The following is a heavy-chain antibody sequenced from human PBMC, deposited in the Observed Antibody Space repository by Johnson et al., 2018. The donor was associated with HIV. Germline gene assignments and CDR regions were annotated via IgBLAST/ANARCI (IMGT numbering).Heavy chain of an antibody. CDR2: INWNGGST. V-gene: IGHV3-20*04. CDR1: EFIFSSYG. CDR3: ARDRIRWFRELHDAFDI. J-gene: IGHJ3*02. D-gene: IGHD3-10*01. Sequence: VQLVESGGGVVQPGRSLRLSCAASEFIFSSYGMLWVRRAPGKGLEWVSGINWNGGSTDYADSVRGRFTVSRDNAKNSLYLQMNSLRAEDTALYYCARDRIRWFRELHDAFDIWGQGTMVTVSS.